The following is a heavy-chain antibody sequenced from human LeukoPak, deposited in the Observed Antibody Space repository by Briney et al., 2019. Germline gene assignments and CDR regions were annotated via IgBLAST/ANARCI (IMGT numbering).Heavy chain of an antibody. J-gene: IGHJ4*02. D-gene: IGHD2-2*01. CDR1: GFTFSNAW. CDR3: TTDGVVVVPAAMPGDY. V-gene: IGHV3-15*01. CDR2: IKSKTDGGTT. Sequence: PGGSLRLSCAASGFTFSNAWMSWVRQAPGKGLEWVGRIKSKTDGGTTDYAAPVNGRFTISRDDSKNTLYLQMNSLKTEDTAVYYCTTDGVVVVPAAMPGDYWGQGTLVTVSS.